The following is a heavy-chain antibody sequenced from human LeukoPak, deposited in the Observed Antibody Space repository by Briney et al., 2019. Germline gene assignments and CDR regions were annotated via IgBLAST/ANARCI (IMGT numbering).Heavy chain of an antibody. D-gene: IGHD2/OR15-2a*01. CDR3: AQSGRSTFWY. CDR1: GFTFSDHW. CDR2: IKEDGSEK. Sequence: GGSLRLSCGASGFTFSDHWMSWVRQAPGKGLEWVAHIKEDGSEKYYVDSVRGRFTISRDNVKNSLHLQMNSLRVEDTAVYYCAQSGRSTFWYWGQGALVSVSS. V-gene: IGHV3-7*01. J-gene: IGHJ4*02.